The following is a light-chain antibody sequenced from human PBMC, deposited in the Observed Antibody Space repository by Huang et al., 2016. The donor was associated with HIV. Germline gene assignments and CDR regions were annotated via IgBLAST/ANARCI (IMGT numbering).Light chain of an antibody. V-gene: IGKV4-1*01. J-gene: IGKJ3*01. CDR2: WAS. CDR1: QTLLHDSDSGNY. CDR3: QQYYSSPFT. Sequence: DIVMTQFPDSLAVSLGERATINCKSSQTLLHDSDSGNYLAWYQQKPGPPPKLLIHWASIRKSGVPDRFIGSGSGTDFTLTINSLQAEDVAVYYCQQYYSSPFTFGPGTNVDI.